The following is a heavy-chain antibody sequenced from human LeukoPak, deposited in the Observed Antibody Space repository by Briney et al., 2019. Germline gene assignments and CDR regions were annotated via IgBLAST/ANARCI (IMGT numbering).Heavy chain of an antibody. CDR3: AKAQRSGILTGYFFDY. V-gene: IGHV3-13*01. J-gene: IGHJ4*02. CDR2: IGTAGDT. Sequence: SGGSLRLSCAASGFTFSSYDMHWVRQATGKGLEWVSAIGTAGDTYYPGSVKGRFTISRENAKNTLYLQMNSLRAEDTAVYYCAKAQRSGILTGYFFDYWGQGTLVTVSS. CDR1: GFTFSSYD. D-gene: IGHD3-9*01.